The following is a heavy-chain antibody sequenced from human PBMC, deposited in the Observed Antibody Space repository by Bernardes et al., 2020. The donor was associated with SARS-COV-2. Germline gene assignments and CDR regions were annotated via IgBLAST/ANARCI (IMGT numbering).Heavy chain of an antibody. CDR2: ISPKSGVT. Sequence: GQGLEWMGWISPKSGVTNHAQKFQGRVTMTRDTSISTDYMELSGLRSDDTAVYYCARSFYYDRGGDSLFDYWGPGTLVTVSS. D-gene: IGHD2-21*01. CDR3: ARSFYYDRGGDSLFDY. V-gene: IGHV1-2*02. J-gene: IGHJ4*02.